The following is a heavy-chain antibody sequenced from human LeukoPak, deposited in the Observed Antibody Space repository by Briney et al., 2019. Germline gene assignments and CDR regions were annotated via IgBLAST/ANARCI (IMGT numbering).Heavy chain of an antibody. J-gene: IGHJ5*02. CDR2: MNPNSGNT. V-gene: IGHV1-8*01. CDR1: GCTFTSYD. CDR3: ARSRTIAARNWFDP. Sequence: APVKVSCKASGCTFTSYDINWVRQATGQGLEWMGWMNPNSGNTGYAQKFQGRVTMTRNTSISTAYMELSSLRSEGTAVYYCARSRTIAARNWFDPWGQGTLVTVSS. D-gene: IGHD6-6*01.